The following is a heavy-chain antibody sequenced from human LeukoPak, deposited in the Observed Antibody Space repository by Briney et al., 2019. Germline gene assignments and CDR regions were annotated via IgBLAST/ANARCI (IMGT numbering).Heavy chain of an antibody. CDR1: GFTFSSYA. CDR3: AKDQNYYDSSGYYIAFDY. J-gene: IGHJ4*02. Sequence: QSGGSVRRSCAASGFTFSSYAMSWVRQAPGKGLEWVSAISGSGGSTYYADSVKGRFTISRHNSKNALYLQMNSLRAEDTAVYYCAKDQNYYDSSGYYIAFDYWGRETVVTVSS. CDR2: ISGSGGST. V-gene: IGHV3-23*01. D-gene: IGHD3-22*01.